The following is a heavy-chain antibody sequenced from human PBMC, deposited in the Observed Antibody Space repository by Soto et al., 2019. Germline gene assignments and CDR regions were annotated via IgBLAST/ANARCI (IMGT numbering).Heavy chain of an antibody. D-gene: IGHD5-12*01. CDR2: INHSGST. V-gene: IGHV4-34*01. CDR3: ARGGNSGYVW. J-gene: IGHJ4*02. Sequence: QVQLQQWGAGLLKPSETLSLTCAVYGGSFSGYYWSWIRQPPGKGLEWIGEINHSGSTNYNPSLTRRVTISVDTSKNQFSLQLSSVTAADTAVYYCARGGNSGYVWWGQGTLVSVSS. CDR1: GGSFSGYY.